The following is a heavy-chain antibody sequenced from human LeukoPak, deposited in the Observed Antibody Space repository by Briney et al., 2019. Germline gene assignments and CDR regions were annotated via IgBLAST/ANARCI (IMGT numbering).Heavy chain of an antibody. Sequence: GGSLRLSCAASGFTFSSSAMSWVRQVPGKGLEWVSGISASGGSTYYADSVRGRFTISRDNSKNTLYVQMNSLRDEDTAVYYCAKISGYDSGFDYWGQGTLVTVSS. CDR3: AKISGYDSGFDY. V-gene: IGHV3-23*01. D-gene: IGHD5-12*01. CDR1: GFTFSSSA. J-gene: IGHJ4*02. CDR2: ISASGGST.